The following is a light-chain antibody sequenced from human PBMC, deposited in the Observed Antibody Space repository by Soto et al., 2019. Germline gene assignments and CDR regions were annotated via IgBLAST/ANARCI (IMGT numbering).Light chain of an antibody. J-gene: IGKJ1*01. CDR1: QRVISN. Sequence: TLMTQSPATLSVSPGERATLSCRASQRVISNVACYQQKPGQGPRLLIYGASTRATGIPARFSGSGSGTEFTLSSRNQQYEDFAVYFCQQNNAWPRTFGQGTKVEIK. V-gene: IGKV3-15*01. CDR2: GAS. CDR3: QQNNAWPRT.